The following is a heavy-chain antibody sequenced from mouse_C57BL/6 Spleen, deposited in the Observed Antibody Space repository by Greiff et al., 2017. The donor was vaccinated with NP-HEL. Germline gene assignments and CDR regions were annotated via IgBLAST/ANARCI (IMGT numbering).Heavy chain of an antibody. CDR1: GYSFTGYY. V-gene: IGHV1-42*01. CDR2: INPSTGGT. J-gene: IGHJ4*01. D-gene: IGHD2-5*01. CDR3: ARGSNYPYYAMDY. Sequence: VQLQQSGPELVKPGASVKISCKASGYSFTGYYMNWVKQSPEKSLEWIGEINPSTGGTTYNQKFKAKATLTVDKSSSTAYMQLKSLTSEDSAVYYCARGSNYPYYAMDYWGQGTSVTVSS.